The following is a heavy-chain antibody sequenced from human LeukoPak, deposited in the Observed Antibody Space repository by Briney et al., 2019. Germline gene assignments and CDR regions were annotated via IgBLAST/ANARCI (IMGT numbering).Heavy chain of an antibody. D-gene: IGHD2-15*01. J-gene: IGHJ5*02. Sequence: PSETLSLTCAVYGGSFSGYSWSWIRQPPGKGLEWIGEINHSGSTNYNPSLKSRVTISVDTSKNQFSLKLSSVTAAVTAVYYCARGGGGYCSGGSCFNPDWFDPWGQGTLVTVSS. CDR3: ARGGGGYCSGGSCFNPDWFDP. CDR2: INHSGST. V-gene: IGHV4-34*01. CDR1: GGSFSGYS.